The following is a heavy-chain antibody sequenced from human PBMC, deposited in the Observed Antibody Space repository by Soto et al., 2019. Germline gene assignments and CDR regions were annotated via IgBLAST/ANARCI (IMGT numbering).Heavy chain of an antibody. Sequence: RASVKVSCKTSGYTFSTYDINWVRQAPGQGLEWMGWMNPNSGDTGYAQKFLGRLTMTRDSSIRTVYMELSSLSSEDTAVYYCARVNYYGSGSYQDFFYFYALDVWGQGTTVTVS. CDR2: MNPNSGDT. D-gene: IGHD3-10*01. V-gene: IGHV1-8*01. CDR1: GYTFSTYD. J-gene: IGHJ6*02. CDR3: ARVNYYGSGSYQDFFYFYALDV.